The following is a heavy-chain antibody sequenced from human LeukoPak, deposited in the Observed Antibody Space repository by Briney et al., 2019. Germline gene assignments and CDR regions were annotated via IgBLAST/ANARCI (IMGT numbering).Heavy chain of an antibody. CDR3: AKLCGSGWYEAVDN. CDR1: GFTFSSYA. J-gene: IGHJ4*02. V-gene: IGHV3-23*01. CDR2: ISGSGAAT. D-gene: IGHD6-19*01. Sequence: QPGGSLRLSCAGSGFTFSSYAMSWVRQAPGKGLEWVSVISGSGAATNYADSVKGRFTISKDDSKNTLYLQMNSLRVEDTAVYYCAKLCGSGWYEAVDNWGQGTLVIVSS.